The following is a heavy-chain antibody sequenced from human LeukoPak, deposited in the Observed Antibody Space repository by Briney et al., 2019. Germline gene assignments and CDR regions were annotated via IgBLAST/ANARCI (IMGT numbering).Heavy chain of an antibody. CDR1: GGSISSGSYY. CDR2: VYASGST. Sequence: TSETLSLTCTVSGGSISSGSYYWSWIRQPAGKGLEWIGRVYASGSTNYNPSLKSRVTISVDTPKNQFSLKLNSVTAADTAVYYCARYSYEITTFDYWGLGTLVTVSS. CDR3: ARYSYEITTFDY. D-gene: IGHD5-18*01. V-gene: IGHV4-61*02. J-gene: IGHJ4*02.